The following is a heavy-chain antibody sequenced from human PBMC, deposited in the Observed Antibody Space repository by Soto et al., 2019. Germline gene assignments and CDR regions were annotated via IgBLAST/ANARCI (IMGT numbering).Heavy chain of an antibody. J-gene: IGHJ4*02. CDR1: GFVFKDSS. CDR3: TRLISAAQDY. V-gene: IGHV3-73*01. Sequence: EVQVLESGGGLVQPGGSLRLSCVASGFVFKDSSIHWVRQASGKGLEWVGRIRDRAYNYATAYTASVKGRFTISRDDSTNTAYLQMNSLRTEDTAIYYCTRLISAAQDYWGQGTLVTVSS. CDR2: IRDRAYNYAT. D-gene: IGHD3-10*01.